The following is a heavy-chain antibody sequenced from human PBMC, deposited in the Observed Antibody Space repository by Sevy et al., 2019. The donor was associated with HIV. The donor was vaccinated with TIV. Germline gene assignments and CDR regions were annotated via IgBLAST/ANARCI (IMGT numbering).Heavy chain of an antibody. D-gene: IGHD2-15*01. Sequence: ASVKVSCKASGGTFSSYAINWVRQAPGQGLEWMGGIIPIFGTANYAQKFQGRVTTTADESTSTAYMELSSLRSENTAVYYCARSFDSVGAFDVWGQGTMVTVSS. V-gene: IGHV1-69*13. J-gene: IGHJ3*01. CDR1: GGTFSSYA. CDR3: ARSFDSVGAFDV. CDR2: IIPIFGTA.